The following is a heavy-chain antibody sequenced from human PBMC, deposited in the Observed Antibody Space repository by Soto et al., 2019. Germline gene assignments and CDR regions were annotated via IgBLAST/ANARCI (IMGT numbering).Heavy chain of an antibody. J-gene: IGHJ2*01. CDR2: IRSKANNYAT. CDR3: TRQALQSWGGARYLLPDFDL. CDR1: GFTFSGSA. Sequence: EVQLVESGGGLVQPGGSLKLSCAASGFTFSGSAMHWVRQASGKGLEWVGRIRSKANNYATVYAASVKGRFTISRDDSKNTAHLQMNSLNIEDTAVYYCTRQALQSWGGARYLLPDFDLWGRGTPVTVSS. V-gene: IGHV3-73*02. D-gene: IGHD2-21*01.